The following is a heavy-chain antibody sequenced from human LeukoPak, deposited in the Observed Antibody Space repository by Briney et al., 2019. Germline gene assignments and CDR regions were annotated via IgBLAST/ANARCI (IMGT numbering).Heavy chain of an antibody. Sequence: ETLSLTCTVSGGSISSSSYYWGWVRQPPGKGLEWIGSIYYSGSTYYNPSLKSRVTISVDTSKNQFSLKLSSVTAADTAVYYCAREDTAMVYSYFDYWGQGTLVTVSS. D-gene: IGHD5-18*01. J-gene: IGHJ4*02. CDR3: AREDTAMVYSYFDY. CDR1: GGSISSSSYY. CDR2: IYYSGST. V-gene: IGHV4-39*07.